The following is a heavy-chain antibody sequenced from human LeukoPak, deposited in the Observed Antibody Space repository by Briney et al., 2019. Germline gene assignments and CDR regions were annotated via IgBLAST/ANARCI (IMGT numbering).Heavy chain of an antibody. CDR2: ISSSSSTI. V-gene: IGHV3-48*04. CDR1: GFTFSSYS. Sequence: GGSLRLSCAASGFTFSSYSMNWVRQAPGKGLEWVSYISSSSSTIYYADSVKGRFTISRDNAKNSLYLQMNSLRAEDTAVYYCGKGDGGYDYVRWGFDYWGQGTLVTVSS. J-gene: IGHJ4*02. D-gene: IGHD5-12*01. CDR3: GKGDGGYDYVRWGFDY.